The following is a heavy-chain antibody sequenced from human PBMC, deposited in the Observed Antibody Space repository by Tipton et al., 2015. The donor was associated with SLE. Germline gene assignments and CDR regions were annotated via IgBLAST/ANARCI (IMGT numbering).Heavy chain of an antibody. J-gene: IGHJ3*02. CDR3: ARAQRGPIRAFDI. CDR2: IYYSRST. V-gene: IGHV4-31*03. D-gene: IGHD3/OR15-3a*01. CDR1: GGSISSGGYY. Sequence: TLSLTCTVSGGSISSGGYYWSWIRQHPGKGLEWIGYIYYSRSTYYNPSLKSRITISVDTSKNQFSLKLSSVTAADTAVYYCARAQRGPIRAFDIWGQGTMVTVSS.